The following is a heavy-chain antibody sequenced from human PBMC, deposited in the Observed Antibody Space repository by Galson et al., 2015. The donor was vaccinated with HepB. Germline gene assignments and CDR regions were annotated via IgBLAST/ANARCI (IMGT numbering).Heavy chain of an antibody. CDR1: GFTFSSYA. J-gene: IGHJ4*02. Sequence: SLRLSCAASGFTFSSYAMSWVRQAPGKGLEWVSAISGSGGSTYYADSVKGRFTISRDNSKNTLYLQMNSLRAEDTAVYYCATGRSIAALPRVYWGQGTLVTVSS. V-gene: IGHV3-23*01. CDR2: ISGSGGST. CDR3: ATGRSIAALPRVY. D-gene: IGHD6-6*01.